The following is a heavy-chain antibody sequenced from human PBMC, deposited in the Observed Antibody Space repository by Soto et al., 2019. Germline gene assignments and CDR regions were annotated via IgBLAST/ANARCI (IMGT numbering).Heavy chain of an antibody. CDR1: GFTFSSYS. J-gene: IGHJ4*02. CDR2: ISSSSSYI. D-gene: IGHD1-26*01. Sequence: EVQLVESGGGLVKPGGSLRLSCAASGFTFSSYSMNWVRQAPGKGLEWVSSISSSSSYIYYADSVKGRFTISRDNAKNSLYLQMNSLRAEDTAVYYCARDPYSGSYPYYFDYWGQGTLVTVSS. V-gene: IGHV3-21*01. CDR3: ARDPYSGSYPYYFDY.